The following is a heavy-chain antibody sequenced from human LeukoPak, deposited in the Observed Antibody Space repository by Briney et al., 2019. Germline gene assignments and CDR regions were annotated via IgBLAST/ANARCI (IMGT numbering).Heavy chain of an antibody. CDR1: GGSFSGYY. V-gene: IGHV4-34*01. Sequence: SETLSLTCAVYGGSFSGYYWSWIRQPPGKGLERIGEINHSGSTNYNPSLKSRVTISVDTSKNQFSLKLSSVTAADTAVYYCARGNKDIVVVPAAIGLGNWFDPWGQGTLVTVSS. CDR3: ARGNKDIVVVPAAIGLGNWFDP. CDR2: INHSGST. J-gene: IGHJ5*02. D-gene: IGHD2-2*01.